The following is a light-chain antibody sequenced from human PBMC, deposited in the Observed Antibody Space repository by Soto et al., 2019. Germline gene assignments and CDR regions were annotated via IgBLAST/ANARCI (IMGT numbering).Light chain of an antibody. V-gene: IGKV1-5*03. J-gene: IGKJ4*01. CDR2: KAS. CDR1: QSISSW. CDR3: QQYNSSPLT. Sequence: DIQMTQTPYTLSASVGDRVTINGRASQSISSWLAWYQQKPGKAPKLLIYKASSLESGVPSRFSGSGSGTEFTLTISSLQPDDFATYYCQQYNSSPLTFGGGTKVDIK.